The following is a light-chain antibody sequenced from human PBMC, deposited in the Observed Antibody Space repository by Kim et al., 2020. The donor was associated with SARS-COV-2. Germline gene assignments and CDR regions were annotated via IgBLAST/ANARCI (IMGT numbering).Light chain of an antibody. CDR3: QQYASSPRT. CDR2: GAS. V-gene: IGKV3-20*01. CDR1: QSVSGSY. J-gene: IGKJ2*01. Sequence: LSPGVRATLSCRASQSVSGSYLVWYQQKPGQAPRLLIYGASSRATGIPDRFRGSGSGTDFTLTITRLEPEDFAVYYCQQYASSPRTFGQGTKLEI.